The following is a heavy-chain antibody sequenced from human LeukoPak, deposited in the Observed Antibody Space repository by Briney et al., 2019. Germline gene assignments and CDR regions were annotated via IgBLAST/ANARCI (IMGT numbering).Heavy chain of an antibody. CDR2: INPNSGGT. V-gene: IGHV1-2*02. D-gene: IGHD2-2*01. Sequence: GASVKVSCKASEYTFTGYYMHWVRQAPGQGLEWMGWINPNSGGTNYAQKFQGRVTMTRDTSISTAYMELSRLRSDDTAVYYCARDLGYCSSTSCYGSDYWGQGTLVTVSS. CDR3: ARDLGYCSSTSCYGSDY. J-gene: IGHJ4*02. CDR1: EYTFTGYY.